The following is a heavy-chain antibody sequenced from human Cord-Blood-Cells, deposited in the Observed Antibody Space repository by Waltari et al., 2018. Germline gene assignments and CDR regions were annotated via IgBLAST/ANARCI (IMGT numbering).Heavy chain of an antibody. J-gene: IGHJ3*02. CDR3: ARIPSIVGARLDAFDI. CDR1: GGSISSSSYY. D-gene: IGHD1-26*01. Sequence: QLQLQESGPGLVKPSETLSLTCTVSGGSISSSSYYWGWIRQPPGKGLEWIGSIYYSGSTYDNPSLKIRVTISVDTSKNQFSLKLSSVTAADTAVYYCARIPSIVGARLDAFDIWGQGTMVTVSS. V-gene: IGHV4-39*01. CDR2: IYYSGST.